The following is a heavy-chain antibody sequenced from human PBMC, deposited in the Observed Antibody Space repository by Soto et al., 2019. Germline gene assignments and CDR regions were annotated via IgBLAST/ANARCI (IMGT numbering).Heavy chain of an antibody. CDR3: VKGGGGNTGWFEIEY. V-gene: IGHV3-23*01. J-gene: IGHJ4*02. CDR1: GFKFGDYA. D-gene: IGHD6-19*01. Sequence: VGSLRLSCEASGFKFGDYAMSWVRRAPGKGLEWVAGVSGSGGTSDYGDSAKGRFTIARDNSQNTVSLQMRSLRAEDTAVYYCVKGGGGNTGWFEIEYWGLETLVTVAS. CDR2: VSGSGGTS.